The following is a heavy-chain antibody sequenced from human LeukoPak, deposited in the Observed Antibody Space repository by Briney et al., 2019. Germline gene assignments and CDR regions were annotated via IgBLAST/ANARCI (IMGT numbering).Heavy chain of an antibody. CDR1: GGSISSSSYY. D-gene: IGHD4-17*01. Sequence: PSETLSLTCTVSGGSISSSSYYWGWIRQPPGKGLEWIGSIYYSGSTYYNPSLKSRVTISVDTSKNQFSLKLSSVTAADTAVYYCARDLTTVTTFKWFDPWGQGTLVTVSS. CDR3: ARDLTTVTTFKWFDP. CDR2: IYYSGST. V-gene: IGHV4-39*07. J-gene: IGHJ5*02.